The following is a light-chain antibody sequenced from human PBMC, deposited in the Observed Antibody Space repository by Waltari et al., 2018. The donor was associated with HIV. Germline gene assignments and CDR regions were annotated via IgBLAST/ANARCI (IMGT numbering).Light chain of an antibody. CDR3: QGWDSGSDHV. CDR2: DDD. Sequence: SYVLTQPPSISVAPGKTAKLTCGGNNIGTRDVHWYQQKAGQAPILVIYDDDDRPSGIPERFSGSNSENTATLTINRIEVGDEADYYCQGWDSGSDHVFGSGTTVTVL. CDR1: NIGTRD. J-gene: IGLJ1*01. V-gene: IGLV3-21*01.